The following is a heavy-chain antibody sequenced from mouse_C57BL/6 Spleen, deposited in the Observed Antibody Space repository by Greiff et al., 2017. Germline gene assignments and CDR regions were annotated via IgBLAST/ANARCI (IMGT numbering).Heavy chain of an antibody. CDR1: GYTFTSYW. CDR3: ARVYYDYDEDWYFDV. Sequence: QVHVKQPGAELVRPGSSVKLSCKASGYTFTSYWMHWVKQRPIQGLEWIGNIDPSDSETHYNQKFKDKATLTVDKSSSTAYMQLSSLTSEDSAVYDCARVYYDYDEDWYFDVWGTGTTVTVSS. CDR2: IDPSDSET. V-gene: IGHV1-52*01. J-gene: IGHJ1*03. D-gene: IGHD2-4*01.